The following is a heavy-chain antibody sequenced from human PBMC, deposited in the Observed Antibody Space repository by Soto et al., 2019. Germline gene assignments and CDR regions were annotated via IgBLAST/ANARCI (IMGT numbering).Heavy chain of an antibody. Sequence: EVQLVESGGGLVQPGGSLRLSCAASRFTFSTYWMSWVRQAPGKGLEWVANIQQDGSEKYYVDSVKGRFTISRDNAKNSLYLQTNSLRAEDTAVYYCARGGRIRASGWFDYWGQGTLVTVSS. V-gene: IGHV3-7*03. J-gene: IGHJ4*02. CDR1: RFTFSTYW. CDR2: IQQDGSEK. CDR3: ARGGRIRASGWFDY. D-gene: IGHD6-19*01.